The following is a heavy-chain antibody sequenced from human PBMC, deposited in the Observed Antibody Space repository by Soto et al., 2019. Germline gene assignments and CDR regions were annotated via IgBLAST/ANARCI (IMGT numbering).Heavy chain of an antibody. CDR2: TYYRSKWYN. V-gene: IGHV6-1*01. Sequence: PXQXLSLTCAISGDXASSNSAAWNWIRQSPSRGLEWLGRTYYRSKWYNDYAVSVKSRITINPDTSKNPFSLQLNSVTPEDTAVYYCARDLYSSGHHNWFDPWGQGILGTVSS. J-gene: IGHJ5*02. D-gene: IGHD6-19*01. CDR3: ARDLYSSGHHNWFDP. CDR1: GDXASSNSAA.